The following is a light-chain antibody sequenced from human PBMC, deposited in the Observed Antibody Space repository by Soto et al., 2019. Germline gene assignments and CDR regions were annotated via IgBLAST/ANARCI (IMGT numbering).Light chain of an antibody. V-gene: IGKV3-20*01. J-gene: IGKJ3*01. Sequence: EIVLTQSPGTLSLSPGERATLSCRASQSVSSSYLAWYQQRPGQAPRLLIFGASYRATGIPDRFSGSGSGTDFTLTLSRLEPEDFEVYYCQQYSSSPPEFTFGPGTRVD. CDR2: GAS. CDR3: QQYSSSPPEFT. CDR1: QSVSSSY.